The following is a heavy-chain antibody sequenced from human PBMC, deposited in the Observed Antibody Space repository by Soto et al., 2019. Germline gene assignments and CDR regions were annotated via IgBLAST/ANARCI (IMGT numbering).Heavy chain of an antibody. CDR2: ISSSSSTI. J-gene: IGHJ6*02. CDR1: GFTFSSYS. D-gene: IGHD1-26*01. V-gene: IGHV3-48*02. CDR3: ARDRSGSYYYYYYGMDV. Sequence: GGSLRLSCAASGFTFSSYSMNWVRQAPGKGLEWVSYISSSSSTIYYADSVKGRFTISRDNAKNSLYLQMNSLRDEDTAVYYCARDRSGSYYYYYYGMDVWGQGTTVTVSS.